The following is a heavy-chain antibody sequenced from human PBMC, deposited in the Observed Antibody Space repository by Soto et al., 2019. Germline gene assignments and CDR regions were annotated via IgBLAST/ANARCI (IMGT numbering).Heavy chain of an antibody. Sequence: GSLRLSCVASGLTFSYAMSWVRQAPGEGLEWVSAISGSGGSTHYADSVKGRFTISRDNSENTLYLQMNSLRADDTAVYYCATGKRGYSYVRYYFEYWGQGALVTVSS. D-gene: IGHD5-18*01. CDR1: GLTFSYA. V-gene: IGHV3-23*01. J-gene: IGHJ4*02. CDR3: ATGKRGYSYVRYYFEY. CDR2: ISGSGGST.